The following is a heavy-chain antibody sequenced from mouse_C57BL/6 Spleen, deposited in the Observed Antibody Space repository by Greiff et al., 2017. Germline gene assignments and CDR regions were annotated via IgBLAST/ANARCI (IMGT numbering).Heavy chain of an antibody. CDR1: GYTFTSYW. V-gene: IGHV1-53*01. CDR2: INPSNGGT. D-gene: IGHD4-1*01. Sequence: QVQLQQPGTELVKPGASVKLSCKASGYTFTSYWMHWVKQRPGQGLEWIGNINPSNGGTNYNEKFKSKATLTVDKSSSTAYMQLSSLTSEVSAVYCWAKSLGLWYFDVWGTGTTVTVSS. CDR3: AKSLGLWYFDV. J-gene: IGHJ1*03.